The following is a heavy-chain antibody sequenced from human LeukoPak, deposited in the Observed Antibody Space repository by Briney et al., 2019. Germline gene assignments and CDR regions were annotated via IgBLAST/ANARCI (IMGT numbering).Heavy chain of an antibody. D-gene: IGHD6-25*01. CDR1: GYTLTELS. V-gene: IGHV1-24*01. Sequence: GASVKVSCKVSGYTLTELSMHWVRQAPGKGLEWMGGFDPEDGETIYAQKFQGRVTMTEDTSTDTAYMELSSLRSEDTAVYYCGRGIPAAAGGNWFDPWGQGTLVTVSS. CDR3: GRGIPAAAGGNWFDP. CDR2: FDPEDGET. J-gene: IGHJ5*02.